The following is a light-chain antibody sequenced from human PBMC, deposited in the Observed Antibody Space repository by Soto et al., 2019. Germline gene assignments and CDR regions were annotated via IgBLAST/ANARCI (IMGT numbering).Light chain of an antibody. V-gene: IGKV1-5*03. CDR1: QSISSW. J-gene: IGKJ4*01. CDR3: QQDNSYSLT. CDR2: KAS. Sequence: IQMTQSPSTLSASVGDRVTITCRASQSISSWLAWYQQKPGKAPKLLIYKASSLESGVPSRLSGSGSGTEFTLTISSLQPDDFATYYCQQDNSYSLTFGGGTKVEIK.